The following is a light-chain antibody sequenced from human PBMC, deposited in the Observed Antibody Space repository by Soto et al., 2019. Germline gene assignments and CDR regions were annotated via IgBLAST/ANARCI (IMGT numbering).Light chain of an antibody. Sequence: DIQMTQSPSTLSASVGDRVTINCRASQSISSWLAWYQQKPGKAPTLLIYKASSLESGVPSRFSGSGSGTEFPLTISRLQPDDFATYYCQQYHSRYPLRQGPELDIK. CDR2: KAS. CDR1: QSISSW. J-gene: IGKJ2*01. CDR3: QQYHSRYP. V-gene: IGKV1-5*03.